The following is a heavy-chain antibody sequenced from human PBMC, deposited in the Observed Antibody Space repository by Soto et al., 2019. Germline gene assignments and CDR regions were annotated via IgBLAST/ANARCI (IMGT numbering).Heavy chain of an antibody. J-gene: IGHJ4*02. V-gene: IGHV3-21*01. CDR2: ISSSSSYI. D-gene: IGHD6-19*01. CDR3: ASDFVAGYSSGWYEVGY. CDR1: GFTFSSYS. Sequence: EVQLVESGGGLVKPGGSLRLSCAASGFTFSSYSMNWVRQAPGTGLEWVSSISSSSSYIYYADSVKGRFTISRDNAKNSLYLQMTGLRAEDTAVYYCASDFVAGYSSGWYEVGYWGQGTLVTVSS.